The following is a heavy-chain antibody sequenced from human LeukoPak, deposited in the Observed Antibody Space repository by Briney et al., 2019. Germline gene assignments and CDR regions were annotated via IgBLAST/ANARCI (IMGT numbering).Heavy chain of an antibody. CDR2: ISVYNGNT. Sequence: ASVKVSCKASGYTFTNYGISWVRQAPGQGLEWMGWISVYNGNTNYAQRLQGRVTMTTDTSKSTAYMELRSLRSDDTAVYNCARPRRCSSTTCTDAFDIWGQGTMVTVSS. J-gene: IGHJ3*02. V-gene: IGHV1-18*01. CDR3: ARPRRCSSTTCTDAFDI. D-gene: IGHD2-2*01. CDR1: GYTFTNYG.